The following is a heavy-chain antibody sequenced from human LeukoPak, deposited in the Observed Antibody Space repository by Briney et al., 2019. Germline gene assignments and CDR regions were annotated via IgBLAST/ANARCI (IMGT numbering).Heavy chain of an antibody. CDR2: ISAYNGNT. J-gene: IGHJ6*02. D-gene: IGHD6-13*01. CDR3: ARDKKVRISSSWYDYYYGMDV. Sequence: GASVTVSCKASGYTFTSYGISWVRQAPGQGLEWMGWISAYNGNTNYARKLQGRVTMTTDTSTSTAYMELRSLRSDDTAVYYCARDKKVRISSSWYDYYYGMDVWGQGTTVTVSS. V-gene: IGHV1-18*01. CDR1: GYTFTSYG.